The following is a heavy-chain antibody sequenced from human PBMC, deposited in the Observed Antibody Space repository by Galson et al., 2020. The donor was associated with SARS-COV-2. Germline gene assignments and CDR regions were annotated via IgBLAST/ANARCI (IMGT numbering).Heavy chain of an antibody. V-gene: IGHV1-69*13. D-gene: IGHD3-10*01. J-gene: IGHJ6*02. Sequence: SLKVSCKASGGTFSSYAISWVRQAPGQGLEWMGGIIPIFGTANYAQKFQGKVTITADESTSTAYMELSSLRSEDTAVYYCARVAWGSGSRQQVYYYYGMDVWGQGTTFTVSS. CDR2: IIPIFGTA. CDR3: ARVAWGSGSRQQVYYYYGMDV. CDR1: GGTFSSYA.